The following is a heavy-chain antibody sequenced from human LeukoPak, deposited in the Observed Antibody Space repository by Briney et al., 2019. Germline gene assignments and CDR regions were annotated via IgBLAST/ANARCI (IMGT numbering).Heavy chain of an antibody. CDR2: IRSKAYGGTT. D-gene: IGHD2-2*02. J-gene: IGHJ4*02. CDR1: GFTFGDYA. V-gene: IGHV3-49*05. Sequence: KPGRSLRLSCTASGFTFGDYAMSWFRQAPGKGLEWVGFIRSKAYGGTTEYAASVKGRFTISRDDSKSIAYLQMNSLKTEDTAVYYCTRGGYCSSTSCYKGSDYWGQGTLVTVSS. CDR3: TRGGYCSSTSCYKGSDY.